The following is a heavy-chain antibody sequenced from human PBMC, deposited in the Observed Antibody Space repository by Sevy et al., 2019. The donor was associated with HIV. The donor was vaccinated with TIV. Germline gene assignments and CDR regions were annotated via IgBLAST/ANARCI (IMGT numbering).Heavy chain of an antibody. CDR1: GFTFGSYW. CDR2: INSDETST. J-gene: IGHJ4*02. CDR3: TRDGFYYDRSGYYNFDH. Sequence: GGSLRLSCAASGFTFGSYWMHWVRQAPGKGLMWVSRINSDETSTRYADSVKGRFTVSRDNAKNALYLQMNSLRVEDTATDYCTRDGFYYDRSGYYNFDHWGQGSLVTVSS. D-gene: IGHD3-22*01. V-gene: IGHV3-74*01.